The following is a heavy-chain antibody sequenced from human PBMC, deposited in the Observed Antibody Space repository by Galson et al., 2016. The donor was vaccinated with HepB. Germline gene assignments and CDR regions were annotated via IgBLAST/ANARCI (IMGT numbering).Heavy chain of an antibody. D-gene: IGHD2-8*02. CDR2: ISYDGSNK. V-gene: IGHV3-30*03. J-gene: IGHJ6*02. CDR3: ARDGPKVGQPGAVAGAYYYYGMDV. Sequence: SLRLSCAASGFTFSNYGMHWVRQAPGKGLEWVAVISYDGSNKYHADSLKGRLTISRDNSKKTLFLQMNSLRVEDTAVYYCARDGPKVGQPGAVAGAYYYYGMDVWGQGTTVTVSS. CDR1: GFTFSNYG.